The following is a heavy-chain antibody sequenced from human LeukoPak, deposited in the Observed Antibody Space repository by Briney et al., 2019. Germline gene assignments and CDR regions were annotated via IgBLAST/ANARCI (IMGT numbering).Heavy chain of an antibody. V-gene: IGHV4-59*01. J-gene: IGHJ1*01. CDR2: IYYSGNT. CDR1: GGSISSYY. Sequence: SETLSLTCTVSGGSISSYYWNWIRQPPGKGLEWIGYIYYSGNTNYNPSLKSRVTISLDTSKNQFSLRLSSVTAADTAVYYCASPRGDDSGGYYTWYFHHWGQGILVTVSS. CDR3: ASPRGDDSGGYYTWYFHH. D-gene: IGHD3-22*01.